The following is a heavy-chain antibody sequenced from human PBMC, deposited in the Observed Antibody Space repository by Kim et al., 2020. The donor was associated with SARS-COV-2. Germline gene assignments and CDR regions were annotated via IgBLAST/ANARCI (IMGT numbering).Heavy chain of an antibody. V-gene: IGHV5-51*01. Sequence: GESLKISCKGSGYSFTSYWIGWVRQMPGKALEWMGIIYPGDSDTRYSPSFQGQVTISADKSISTAYLQWSSLKASDTAMYYCARPVGYCSSTSCPGGPFDYWGQGTLVTVSS. CDR2: IYPGDSDT. J-gene: IGHJ4*02. CDR3: ARPVGYCSSTSCPGGPFDY. CDR1: GYSFTSYW. D-gene: IGHD2-2*01.